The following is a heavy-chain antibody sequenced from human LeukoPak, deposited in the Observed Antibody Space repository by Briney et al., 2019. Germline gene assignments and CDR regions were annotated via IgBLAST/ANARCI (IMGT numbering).Heavy chain of an antibody. D-gene: IGHD2-2*01. J-gene: IGHJ6*03. V-gene: IGHV1-69*02. CDR2: IIPILGIA. CDR3: ARGYQLPSYYYYMDV. Sequence: SVKVSCKASGGTFSSYTISWVRQAPGQGLEWMGRIIPILGIANYAQKFQGRVTITADKSTSTVYMELSSLRSEDTAVYYCARGYQLPSYYYYMDVWGKGTTVTVSS. CDR1: GGTFSSYT.